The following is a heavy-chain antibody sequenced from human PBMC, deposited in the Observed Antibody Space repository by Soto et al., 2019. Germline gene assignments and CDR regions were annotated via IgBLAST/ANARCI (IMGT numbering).Heavy chain of an antibody. Sequence: QVQLQESCPGLVKPSGALSLTCAVSNGSISSDNWWSWVRQPPGKGLEWIGEIFHSGTANYNPSLKSRITISVDKSKNPFSLEMNSVTAADTAVYYCARGGGWLFDHWGQGTLVTVSS. CDR1: NGSISSDNW. CDR2: IFHSGTA. CDR3: ARGGGWLFDH. J-gene: IGHJ4*02. D-gene: IGHD6-19*01. V-gene: IGHV4-4*02.